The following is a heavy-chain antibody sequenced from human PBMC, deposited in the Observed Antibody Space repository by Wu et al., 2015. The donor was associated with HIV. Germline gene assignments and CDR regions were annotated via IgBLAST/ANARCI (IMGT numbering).Heavy chain of an antibody. CDR2: IIPVFGIA. Sequence: QVQLVQSGAEVKKPGSSMKVSCKASGGTFNTYGISWVRQAPGQGLEWMGGIIPVFGIADYAQRFQGRVTISADESTGTAYLEMSSLRSEDTAVYYCARDRPRPLTGCYGGMDYYYMDVWGDGTTVTVSS. D-gene: IGHD3-9*01. CDR3: ARDRPRPLTGCYGGMDYYYMDV. J-gene: IGHJ6*03. CDR1: GGTFNTYG. V-gene: IGHV1-69*12.